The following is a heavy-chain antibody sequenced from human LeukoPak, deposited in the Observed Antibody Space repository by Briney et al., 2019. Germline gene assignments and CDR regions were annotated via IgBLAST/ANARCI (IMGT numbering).Heavy chain of an antibody. CDR1: GYTFTGYY. CDR2: INPNSGGT. J-gene: IGHJ4*02. CDR3: ARLPPQRSYDSSGYYAY. Sequence: GASVKVSCKASGYTFTGYYMHWVRQAPGQGLEWMGWINPNSGGTNYAQKFQGRVTMTRDTSISTAYMELSRLRSDDTAVYYCARLPPQRSYDSSGYYAYWGQGTLVTVSS. D-gene: IGHD3-22*01. V-gene: IGHV1-2*02.